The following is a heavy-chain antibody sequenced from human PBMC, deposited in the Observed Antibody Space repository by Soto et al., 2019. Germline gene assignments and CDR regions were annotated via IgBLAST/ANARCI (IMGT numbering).Heavy chain of an antibody. D-gene: IGHD6-19*01. CDR2: IIPILGIT. V-gene: IGHV1-69*04. J-gene: IGHJ6*02. CDR1: GGTFRSYA. CDR3: PGDRAPLFSGGTSRVYYGMDV. Sequence: QVQLVQSGADVKKPGSSVKVSCMASGGTFRSYAVSWVRQAPGQGLEWTGRIIPILGITNYAQKFQGRITIPGTNPTIPFTRERTGLTSEDTAFYYWPGDRAPLFSGGTSRVYYGMDVWAKGPRSPSP.